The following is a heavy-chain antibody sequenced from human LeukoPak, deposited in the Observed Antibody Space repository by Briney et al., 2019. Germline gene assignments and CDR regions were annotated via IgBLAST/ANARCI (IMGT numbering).Heavy chain of an antibody. CDR2: ISGGGITT. J-gene: IGHJ4*02. V-gene: IGHV3-23*01. Sequence: GGSLRLSCVASGFTFSNYAMSWVRLAPGRGLEWVSVISGGGITTFYADSVKGRFTISRDNSKNTLYLQMNSLRAEDTAVYYCAKERREQSRDNYFDYWGQGTLVTVSS. CDR3: AKERREQSRDNYFDY. D-gene: IGHD1-26*01. CDR1: GFTFSNYA.